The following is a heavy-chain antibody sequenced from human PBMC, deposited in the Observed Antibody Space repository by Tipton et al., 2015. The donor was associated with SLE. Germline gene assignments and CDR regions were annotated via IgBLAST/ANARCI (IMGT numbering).Heavy chain of an antibody. J-gene: IGHJ2*01. Sequence: GSLRLSCAASGFTFDDYAMHWVRQAPGKGLEWVSLISWNGDNTYYADSVKGRFTISRDNSKNSLYLQMNGLTADDRAVYYCARETAVSGTWYFDLWGRGTLVTVSS. CDR3: ARETAVSGTWYFDL. CDR1: GFTFDDYA. V-gene: IGHV3-43D*04. D-gene: IGHD6-19*01. CDR2: ISWNGDNT.